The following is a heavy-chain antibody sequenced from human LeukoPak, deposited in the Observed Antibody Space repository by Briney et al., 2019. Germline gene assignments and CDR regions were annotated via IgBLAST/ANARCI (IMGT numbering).Heavy chain of an antibody. CDR3: ARARRSWGTFDI. Sequence: SSETLSLTCTVSGYSISSHYYWGWIRQPPGEGLEWIGTIYHSGTTYYNPSLKSRITISVDTSKNQFSLKLSSVTAADTAVYYCARARRSWGTFDIWGQGSMVTVSS. J-gene: IGHJ3*02. CDR1: GYSISSHYY. V-gene: IGHV4-38-2*02. D-gene: IGHD7-27*01. CDR2: IYHSGTT.